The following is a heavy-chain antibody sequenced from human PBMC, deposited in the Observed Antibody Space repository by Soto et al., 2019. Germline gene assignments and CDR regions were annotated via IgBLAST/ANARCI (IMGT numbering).Heavy chain of an antibody. J-gene: IGHJ4*02. Sequence: GSLRLSCVASGVTFSSYGIHWVRQAPGKGLEWVAAVSYDGSNKHYADSVKGRFTISRDNSENMVSLQMNSLRAEDTAVYYCAKDTYYHDSSGYYVFDYWGQGTLVTVSS. CDR3: AKDTYYHDSSGYYVFDY. V-gene: IGHV3-30*18. CDR2: VSYDGSNK. CDR1: GVTFSSYG. D-gene: IGHD3-22*01.